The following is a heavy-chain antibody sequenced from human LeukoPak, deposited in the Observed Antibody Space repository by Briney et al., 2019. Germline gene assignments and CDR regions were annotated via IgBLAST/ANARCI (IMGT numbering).Heavy chain of an antibody. J-gene: IGHJ5*02. Sequence: SETLSLTCTVSGGSISSYYWSWIRQPPGKGLEWIGYIYYSGSTNYNPSLKSRVTISVDTSKNQFSLKLSSVTAADTAVYYCARERGGIAAAGFSFDPWGQGTLVTVSS. CDR1: GGSISSYY. CDR2: IYYSGST. D-gene: IGHD6-13*01. V-gene: IGHV4-59*01. CDR3: ARERGGIAAAGFSFDP.